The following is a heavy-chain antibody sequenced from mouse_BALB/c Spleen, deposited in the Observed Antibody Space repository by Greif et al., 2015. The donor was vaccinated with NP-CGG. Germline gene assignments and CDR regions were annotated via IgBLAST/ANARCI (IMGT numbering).Heavy chain of an antibody. V-gene: IGHV1-69*02. CDR3: VRKDNRGYAMDY. Sequence: QVQLQQSGAELVKPGASVKLSCKASGYTFTSYWMHWVKQRPGQGLEWIGEIDPSDSYTNYNQKFKGKATLTVDKSSSTAYMQLSSLTSEDSAVYYCVRKDNRGYAMDYWGQGSSVTVSS. CDR2: IDPSDSYT. J-gene: IGHJ4*01. D-gene: IGHD1-3*01. CDR1: GYTFTSYW.